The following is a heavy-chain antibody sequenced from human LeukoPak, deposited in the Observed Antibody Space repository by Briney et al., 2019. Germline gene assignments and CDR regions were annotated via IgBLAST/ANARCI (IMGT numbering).Heavy chain of an antibody. J-gene: IGHJ6*03. D-gene: IGHD1-1*01. V-gene: IGHV4-59*01. Sequence: SETLSLTCTVSGGSISSYYWSWIRQPPGKGLEWLGYIYYSGSTNYNPSLKSRVTISVDTSKNQFSLKLSSVTAADTAVYYCARGAGTPPYYYYYYMDVWGKGTTVTVSS. CDR3: ARGAGTPPYYYYYYMDV. CDR2: IYYSGST. CDR1: GGSISSYY.